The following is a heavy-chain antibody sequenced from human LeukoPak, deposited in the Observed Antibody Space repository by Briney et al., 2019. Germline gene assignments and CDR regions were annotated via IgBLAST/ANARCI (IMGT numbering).Heavy chain of an antibody. Sequence: PGGSLRLSCAASGFTFSSYSMNWVRQAPGKGLEWVSSISSSSSYIYYADSVKGRFTISRDNAKNSLYLQMNSLRAEDTAVYYCARDSSGYYSETYYFDYWGQGTLVTVSS. V-gene: IGHV3-21*01. CDR1: GFTFSSYS. D-gene: IGHD3-22*01. J-gene: IGHJ4*02. CDR3: ARDSSGYYSETYYFDY. CDR2: ISSSSSYI.